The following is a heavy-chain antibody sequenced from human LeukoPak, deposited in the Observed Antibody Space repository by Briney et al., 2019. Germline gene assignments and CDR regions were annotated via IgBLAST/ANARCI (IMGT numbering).Heavy chain of an antibody. CDR1: GFTFSSYG. J-gene: IGHJ4*02. V-gene: IGHV3-23*01. CDR3: AKNAR. Sequence: GGSLRLSCAASGFTFSSYGMSWVRQAPGKGLEWVSSISGSGDNIHYADSVKGRFTISRDNSNNTLYLQMDSLRAEDTAAYYCAKNARWGQGTLVTISS. CDR2: ISGSGDNI.